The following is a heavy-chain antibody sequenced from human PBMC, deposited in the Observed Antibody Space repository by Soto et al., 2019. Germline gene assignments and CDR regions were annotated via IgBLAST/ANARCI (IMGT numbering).Heavy chain of an antibody. D-gene: IGHD2-2*01. J-gene: IGHJ6*02. CDR1: GFTFSNYG. CDR3: ANILQSREYAFYFYGMDV. Sequence: PGGSLRLSCAASGFTFSNYGMHWVRQAPGKGLEWVAVISYDGSNKYYADSVKGRFTISRDNSKNTLYLQMNSLRAEDTAVYYCANILQSREYAFYFYGMDVWGQGTTVTVSS. CDR2: ISYDGSNK. V-gene: IGHV3-30*18.